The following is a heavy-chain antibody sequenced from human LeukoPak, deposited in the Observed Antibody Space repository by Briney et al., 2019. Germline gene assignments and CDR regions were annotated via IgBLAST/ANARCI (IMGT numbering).Heavy chain of an antibody. CDR1: GFTFDDYA. D-gene: IGHD5-12*01. Sequence: GGSLRLSCAASGFTFDDYAMHWVRHAPGKGLEWVSGISWNSGSIGYADSVKGRFTISRDNAKNSLYLQMNSLRAEDTALYYCVRGQDAFDIWGQGTMVTVSS. V-gene: IGHV3-9*01. J-gene: IGHJ3*02. CDR3: VRGQDAFDI. CDR2: ISWNSGSI.